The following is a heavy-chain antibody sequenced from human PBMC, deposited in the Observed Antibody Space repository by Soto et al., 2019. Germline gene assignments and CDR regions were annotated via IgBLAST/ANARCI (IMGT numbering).Heavy chain of an antibody. Sequence: QVQLVQSGAEVKTPGASVKVSCKTSGYTFTSYDINWVRQDTGQGLEWMGWMNPDSGNRGYAQKFQGRVTMTTDTSISTAYMELSGLRSDDTAMYYCANGSWRGYCSDTTCYTINYWGQGTLVTVSS. D-gene: IGHD2-2*02. CDR1: GYTFTSYD. CDR2: MNPDSGNR. J-gene: IGHJ4*02. V-gene: IGHV1-8*01. CDR3: ANGSWRGYCSDTTCYTINY.